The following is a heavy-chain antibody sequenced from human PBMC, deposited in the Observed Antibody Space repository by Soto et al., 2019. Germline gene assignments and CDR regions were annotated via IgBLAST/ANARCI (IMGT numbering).Heavy chain of an antibody. J-gene: IGHJ6*02. CDR3: ARRGYSSSWYYYYYYGMDV. Sequence: ASVKVSCKASGYTFSNSGISWVRQAPGQGLEWLGWINSDNGNTNYAQQLQGRVTLTTDTSTSTAYMDLRSLRSDDTAVYYCARRGYSSSWYYYYYYGMDVWGQGTTVTVSS. V-gene: IGHV1-18*01. CDR1: GYTFSNSG. D-gene: IGHD6-13*01. CDR2: INSDNGNT.